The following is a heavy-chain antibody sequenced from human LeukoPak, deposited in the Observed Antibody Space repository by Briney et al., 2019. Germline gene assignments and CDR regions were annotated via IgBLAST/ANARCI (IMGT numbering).Heavy chain of an antibody. CDR2: INHSGST. D-gene: IGHD5/OR15-5a*01. V-gene: IGHV4-34*01. CDR3: ARGLRIGRGYYFDY. J-gene: IGHJ4*02. Sequence: SEALSLTCAVYGGSFSGYYWSWIRQPPGKGLEWIGEINHSGSTNYNPSLKSRVTISVDTSKNQFSLKLSSVTAADTAVYYCARGLRIGRGYYFDYWGQGTLVTVSS. CDR1: GGSFSGYY.